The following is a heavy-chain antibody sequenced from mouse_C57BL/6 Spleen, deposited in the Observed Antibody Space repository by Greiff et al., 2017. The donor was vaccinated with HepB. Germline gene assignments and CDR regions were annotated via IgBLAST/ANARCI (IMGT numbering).Heavy chain of an antibody. Sequence: VQLQQSGPELVKPGASVKISCKASGYAFSSSWLHWVKQRPGKGLEWIGRIYPGDGDTNYNGKFKGKATLTADKSSSTAYMQLSSLTSEDSAVYFCARDDSYAMDYWGQGTSVTVSS. J-gene: IGHJ4*01. CDR2: IYPGDGDT. CDR3: ARDDSYAMDY. V-gene: IGHV1-82*01. CDR1: GYAFSSSW.